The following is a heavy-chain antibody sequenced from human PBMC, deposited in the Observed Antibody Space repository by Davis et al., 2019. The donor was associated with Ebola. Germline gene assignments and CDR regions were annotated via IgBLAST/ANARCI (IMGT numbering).Heavy chain of an antibody. D-gene: IGHD6-6*01. CDR2: MNPNSGNT. CDR1: GYTFTSYD. V-gene: IGHV1-8*01. Sequence: ASVQVSCKASGYTFTSYDINWVRPATGQGLEWMGWMNPNSGNTGYAQKFQGRVTMTRNTSISTAYMELSSLRSEDTAVYYCARDPDSSYYYYGMDVWGQGTTVTVSS. J-gene: IGHJ6*02. CDR3: ARDPDSSYYYYGMDV.